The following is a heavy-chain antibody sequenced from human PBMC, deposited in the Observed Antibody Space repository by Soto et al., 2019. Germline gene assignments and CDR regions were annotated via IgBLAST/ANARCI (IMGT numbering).Heavy chain of an antibody. D-gene: IGHD6-6*01. Sequence: EVQLVESGGGLVQPGGSLRLSCAASGFTFSSYWMHWVRQAPGKGLVWVSRINSDGSSTSYADSVKGRFTISRDNAKNTLYLQMNSLRAEDTAVYYCARWLDIAARPHYYYGMDVWGQGTTVTVSS. J-gene: IGHJ6*02. CDR2: INSDGSST. CDR1: GFTFSSYW. V-gene: IGHV3-74*01. CDR3: ARWLDIAARPHYYYGMDV.